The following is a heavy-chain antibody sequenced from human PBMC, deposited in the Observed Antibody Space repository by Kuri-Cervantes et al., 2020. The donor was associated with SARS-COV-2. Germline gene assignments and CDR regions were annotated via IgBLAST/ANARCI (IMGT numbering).Heavy chain of an antibody. CDR3: ARGFWTGFLFDS. D-gene: IGHD3/OR15-3a*01. J-gene: IGHJ4*02. CDR1: GGSISSGGYS. Sequence: SCAVSGGSISSGGYSWSWIRQPPGKGLEWIGYIYYEGSTTYNPALKSRVTILIDMTNNQFFLNLKGASAADTAVYYCARGFWTGFLFDSWGQGSPVTVSS. CDR2: IYYEGST. V-gene: IGHV4-30-2*01.